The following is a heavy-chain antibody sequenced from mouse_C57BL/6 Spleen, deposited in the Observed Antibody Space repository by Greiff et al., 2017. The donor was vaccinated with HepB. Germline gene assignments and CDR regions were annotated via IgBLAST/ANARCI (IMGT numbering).Heavy chain of an antibody. J-gene: IGHJ4*01. Sequence: VQLQQPGAELVRPGSSVKLSCKASGYTFTSYWMHWVKQRPIQGLDWIGNIDPSDSETHYNQKFKDKATLTVDKSSSTAYMQLSSLTSEDSAVYYGARRGFSYAMDYWGQGTSVTVSS. CDR1: GYTFTSYW. CDR3: ARRGFSYAMDY. CDR2: IDPSDSET. V-gene: IGHV1-52*01.